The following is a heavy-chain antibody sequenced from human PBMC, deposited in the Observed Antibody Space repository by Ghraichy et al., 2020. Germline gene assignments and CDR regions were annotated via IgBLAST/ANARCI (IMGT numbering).Heavy chain of an antibody. V-gene: IGHV1-8*03. J-gene: IGHJ4*02. Sequence: ASVKVSCKASGYTFTSYDINWVRQATGQGLEWMGWMNPNSGNTGYAQKFQGRVTITRNTSISTAYMELSSLRSEDTAVYYCARGYDFWSGYYWGTFDYWGQGTLVTVSS. CDR2: MNPNSGNT. CDR1: GYTFTSYD. CDR3: ARGYDFWSGYYWGTFDY. D-gene: IGHD3-3*01.